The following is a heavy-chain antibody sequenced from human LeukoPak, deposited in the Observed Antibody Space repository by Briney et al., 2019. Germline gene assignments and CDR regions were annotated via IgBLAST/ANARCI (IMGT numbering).Heavy chain of an antibody. CDR3: AGGAGGSYRNFQH. Sequence: SETLSLTCTVSGGSISSYYWSWIRQPPGKGLEWIGYIYYSGSTNYNPSLKSRVTISVDTSKNQFSLKLSSVTAADTAVYYCAGGAGGSYRNFQHWGQGTLVTVSS. D-gene: IGHD1-26*01. V-gene: IGHV4-59*01. J-gene: IGHJ1*01. CDR1: GGSISSYY. CDR2: IYYSGST.